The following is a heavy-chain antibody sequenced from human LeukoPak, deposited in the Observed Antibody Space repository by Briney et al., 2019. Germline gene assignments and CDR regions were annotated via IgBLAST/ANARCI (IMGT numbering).Heavy chain of an antibody. J-gene: IGHJ4*02. V-gene: IGHV4-4*07. CDR1: GGSISSYY. Sequence: SETLSLTCTVSGGSISSYYWSWIRQPARKGLEWIGRIYSSGNTNYNPSLKSRVTMSVDTSKNQFSLKMSSVTAADTAVYYCARGRYYYGSGSHFDYWGQGTLVIVSS. D-gene: IGHD3-10*01. CDR3: ARGRYYYGSGSHFDY. CDR2: IYSSGNT.